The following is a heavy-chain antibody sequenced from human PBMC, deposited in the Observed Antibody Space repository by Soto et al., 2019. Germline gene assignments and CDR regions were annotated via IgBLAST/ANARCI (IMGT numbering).Heavy chain of an antibody. J-gene: IGHJ4*02. CDR2: INAANGIA. CDR3: ARVDCRGGNCYSGDVY. V-gene: IGHV1-3*01. CDR1: GYTFISYA. Sequence: ASVKVSCKASGYTFISYAMHWVRQAPGQRPEWMGWINAANGIAKYSQKFQGRVTITRDTSASTAYMELSRLTSEDTAVYFCARVDCRGGNCYSGDVYWGQGTLVTVSS. D-gene: IGHD2-15*01.